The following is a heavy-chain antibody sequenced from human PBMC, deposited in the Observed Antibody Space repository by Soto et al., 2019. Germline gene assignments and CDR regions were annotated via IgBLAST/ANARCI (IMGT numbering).Heavy chain of an antibody. V-gene: IGHV3-23*01. Sequence: EVQLLESGGGLVQPGGSLRLSCAASGFTFSSFARNWVRQAPGKGLEWVSIISGSADSTFYADSVKGRFTISRDNSKNMLYLQINSLRAEDTAVYYCAKTRGAMIYAISVYGMDVWGQGTTVTVSS. CDR2: ISGSADST. D-gene: IGHD2-8*01. CDR3: AKTRGAMIYAISVYGMDV. CDR1: GFTFSSFA. J-gene: IGHJ6*02.